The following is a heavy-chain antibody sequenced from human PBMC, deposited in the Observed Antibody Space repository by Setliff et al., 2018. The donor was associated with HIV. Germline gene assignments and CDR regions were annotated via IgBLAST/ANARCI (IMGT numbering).Heavy chain of an antibody. V-gene: IGHV4-34*01. Sequence: PSETLSLTCAVYGGSFSGYYWSWIRQPPGKGLEWIGEINHSGSTNYNPSLKSRVTISVDTSKSQFSLKLSSVTAADTAVYYCASNNFWSGCPWGQGTLVTVSS. J-gene: IGHJ5*02. CDR1: GGSFSGYY. CDR2: INHSGST. D-gene: IGHD3-3*01. CDR3: ASNNFWSGCP.